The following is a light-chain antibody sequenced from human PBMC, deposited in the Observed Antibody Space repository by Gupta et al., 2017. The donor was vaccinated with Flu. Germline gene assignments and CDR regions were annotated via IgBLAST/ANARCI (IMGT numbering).Light chain of an antibody. Sequence: GERATLSFRASQNVASYLALYQQKPGQAPRLLISDASIRATAIPARFSGSGSGTDFTLTISSLQPEDFALYYCQQRSSWPITFGQGTRLEIK. J-gene: IGKJ5*01. CDR1: QNVASY. V-gene: IGKV3-11*01. CDR3: QQRSSWPIT. CDR2: DAS.